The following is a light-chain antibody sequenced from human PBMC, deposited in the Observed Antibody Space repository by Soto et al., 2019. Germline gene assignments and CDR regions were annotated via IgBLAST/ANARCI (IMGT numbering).Light chain of an antibody. CDR3: QQSYSTLLT. CDR1: QSISSY. CDR2: AAS. J-gene: IGKJ1*01. Sequence: DIQMTQSPSSLSASVGDRVTITCRASQSISSYLNWYQQKPGKAPKLLISAASSLQSGVPSRFSGSGSGTDFTLTISSLQPEDFATYYCQQSYSTLLTFGQGTKVDI. V-gene: IGKV1-39*01.